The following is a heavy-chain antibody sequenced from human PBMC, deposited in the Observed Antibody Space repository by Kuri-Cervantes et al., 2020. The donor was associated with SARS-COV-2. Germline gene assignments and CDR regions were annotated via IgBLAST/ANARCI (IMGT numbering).Heavy chain of an antibody. CDR3: ARDLMITFGGVIAPDAFDI. J-gene: IGHJ3*02. CDR1: GLTFSNYW. D-gene: IGHD3-16*02. Sequence: GGSLRLSCAASGLTFSNYWMNWVRQAPGKGLEWVANIKQDGSEKYYVDSVKGRFTISRDNAKNSLYLQMNSLRAEDTAVYYCARDLMITFGGVIAPDAFDIWGQGTMVTVSS. V-gene: IGHV3-7*01. CDR2: IKQDGSEK.